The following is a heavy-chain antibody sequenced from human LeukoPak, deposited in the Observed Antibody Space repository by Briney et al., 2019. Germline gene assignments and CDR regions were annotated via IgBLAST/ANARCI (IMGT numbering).Heavy chain of an antibody. CDR1: GFACSIYS. J-gene: IGHJ4*02. CDR2: ISSSSIHI. D-gene: IGHD4-17*01. CDR3: ARDPWAVTSYFDQ. Sequence: GGSLRLSCAASGFACSIYSMNWVRQAPGKGLEWVSSISSSSIHIYHADSVKGRFTISRDNAKNSLYLQMHSLRAEDTAVYHCARDPWAVTSYFDQWGQGSLVTVSS. V-gene: IGHV3-21*01.